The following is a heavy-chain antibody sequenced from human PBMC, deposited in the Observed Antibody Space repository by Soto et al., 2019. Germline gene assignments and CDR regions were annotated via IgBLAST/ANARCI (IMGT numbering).Heavy chain of an antibody. J-gene: IGHJ6*02. V-gene: IGHV1-2*02. CDR3: AAGLWTVGHCTGGSCYDGMDV. CDR1: EYTFIGLH. Sequence: ASVKVSCKASEYTFIGLHLHGVRQAPGRGLEWMGWVNPKSGDTKYAQKFQGRVTLTRDTSISTGYMELSRLESNDTAVYYCAAGLWTVGHCTGGSCYDGMDVWGQGTTVTVSS. CDR2: VNPKSGDT. D-gene: IGHD2-15*01.